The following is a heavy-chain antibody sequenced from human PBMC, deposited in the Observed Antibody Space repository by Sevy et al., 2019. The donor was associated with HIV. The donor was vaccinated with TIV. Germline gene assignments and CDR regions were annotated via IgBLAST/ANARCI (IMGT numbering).Heavy chain of an antibody. J-gene: IGHJ4*02. CDR2: ISSSSSYI. V-gene: IGHV3-21*01. CDR3: ARTVQPDYFDSSGYYTD. Sequence: GGSLRLSCAASGFTFSSYSMNWVRQAPGKGLEWVSSISSSSSYIYYADSVKGRFTISRDNAKNSLYLQMNSLRAEDTAVYYCARTVQPDYFDSSGYYTDWGQGTLVTVSS. D-gene: IGHD3-22*01. CDR1: GFTFSSYS.